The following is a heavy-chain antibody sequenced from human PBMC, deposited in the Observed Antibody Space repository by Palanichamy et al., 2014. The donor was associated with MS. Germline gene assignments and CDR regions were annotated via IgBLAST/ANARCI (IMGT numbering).Heavy chain of an antibody. J-gene: IGHJ4*02. CDR2: VDGSGGST. CDR3: AKGSAGGRPYYFDY. D-gene: IGHD2-15*01. V-gene: IGHV3-23*01. CDR1: GFNFGRYA. Sequence: EVRLLESGGGLVQPGGSLRLSCAASGFNFGRYATSWVRQAPRKGLEWVSAVDGSGGSTYYADSVRGRFTISRDNSKNTLYLQMNSLRAEDTALYYCAKGSAGGRPYYFDYWGQGTLVTVSS.